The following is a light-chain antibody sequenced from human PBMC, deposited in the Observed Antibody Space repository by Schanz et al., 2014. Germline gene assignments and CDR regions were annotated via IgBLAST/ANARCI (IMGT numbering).Light chain of an antibody. CDR2: DNS. CDR3: QSYDSSLGGWV. V-gene: IGLV1-51*01. Sequence: QSVLTQPPSVSAAPGQKVTISCSGSSSNIGNNYVSWYQQLPGTAPKLLIYDNSKRPSGIPDRFSGSKSGTSATLGITGLQTGDEAHYYCQSYDSSLGGWVFGGGTKLTVL. J-gene: IGLJ3*02. CDR1: SSNIGNNY.